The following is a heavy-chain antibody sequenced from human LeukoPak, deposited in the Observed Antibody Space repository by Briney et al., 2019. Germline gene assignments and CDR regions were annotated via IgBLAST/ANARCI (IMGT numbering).Heavy chain of an antibody. V-gene: IGHV4-39*01. CDR1: GGSISSSSYY. Sequence: PSETLSLTCTVSGGSISSSSYYWGWIRQPPGKGLEWIGSIYYSGSTYYNPSLKSRVTISVDTSKNQFSLKLSSVTAADTAVYYCARGYSSSSGDYWGQGTLVTVSS. CDR2: IYYSGST. D-gene: IGHD6-6*01. CDR3: ARGYSSSSGDY. J-gene: IGHJ4*02.